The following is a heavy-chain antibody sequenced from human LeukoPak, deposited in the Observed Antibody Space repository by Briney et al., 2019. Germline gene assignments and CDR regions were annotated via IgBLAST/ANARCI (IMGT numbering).Heavy chain of an antibody. J-gene: IGHJ4*02. V-gene: IGHV3-23*01. CDR3: AKDAFVLLWFGEQNSYYFDY. D-gene: IGHD3-10*01. CDR1: GFTFSSYA. Sequence: PGGSLRLSCAASGFTFSSYAMSWVRQAPGKGLEWVSAISGSGGSTYYADSVKGRFTISRDNSKNTLYLQMNSLRAEDTAVYYCAKDAFVLLWFGEQNSYYFDYWGQGTLVTVSS. CDR2: ISGSGGST.